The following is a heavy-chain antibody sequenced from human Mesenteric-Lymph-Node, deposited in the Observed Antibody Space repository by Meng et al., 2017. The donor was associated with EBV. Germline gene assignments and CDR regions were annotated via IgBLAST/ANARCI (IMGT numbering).Heavy chain of an antibody. D-gene: IGHD2-8*02. CDR1: GGSIRSSNW. CDR3: ARTSVAVLYVGLDY. Sequence: VPVPESGPGLEKPSGTLSLPCAVSGGSIRSSNWWSWVRQPPGKGLEWIGEIYHTGNTNYNPSLKSRVTISVDKSKNQFSLNLTSVTAADTAVYYCARTSVAVLYVGLDYWGQGTLVTVSS. J-gene: IGHJ4*02. V-gene: IGHV4-4*02. CDR2: IYHTGNT.